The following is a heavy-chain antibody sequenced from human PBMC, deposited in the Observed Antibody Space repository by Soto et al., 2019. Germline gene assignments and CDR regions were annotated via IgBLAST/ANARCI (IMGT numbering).Heavy chain of an antibody. Sequence: PGGSLRLSCAASGFTFSSYWMSWVRQAPGKGLEWVANIKQDGSEKYYVDSVKGRLTISRDNAKNSLYLQMNSLRAEDTAVYYCARDPSPILLWFGELAPDAFDIWGQGTMVTVSS. CDR3: ARDPSPILLWFGELAPDAFDI. J-gene: IGHJ3*02. CDR2: IKQDGSEK. CDR1: GFTFSSYW. V-gene: IGHV3-7*01. D-gene: IGHD3-10*01.